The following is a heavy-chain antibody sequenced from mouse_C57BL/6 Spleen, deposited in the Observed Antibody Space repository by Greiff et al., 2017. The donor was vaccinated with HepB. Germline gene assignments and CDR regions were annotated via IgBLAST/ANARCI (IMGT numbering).Heavy chain of an antibody. CDR2: INYDGSST. CDR3: ARADSYSHFDY. V-gene: IGHV5-16*01. Sequence: DVQLVESEGGLVQPGSSMKLSCTASGFTFSDYYMAWVRQVPEKGLEWVANINYDGSSTYYLDSLKSRFIISRDNAKNILYLQMSSLKSEDTATYYGARADSYSHFDYWGQGTTLTVSS. D-gene: IGHD2-10*01. J-gene: IGHJ2*01. CDR1: GFTFSDYY.